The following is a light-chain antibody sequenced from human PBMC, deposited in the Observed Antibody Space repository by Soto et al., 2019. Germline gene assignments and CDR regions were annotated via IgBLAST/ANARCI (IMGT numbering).Light chain of an antibody. Sequence: QSVLTQPPSVYAAPGQRVTISCSGSASNIGNNSVSWYQLLPGAAPKLLIYDDNNRPSGIPDRFSGSKSGTSATLGITGLQTGDEADYYCGTWDTSLPACVFGPGTKVTVL. CDR3: GTWDTSLPACV. V-gene: IGLV1-51*01. J-gene: IGLJ1*01. CDR2: DDN. CDR1: ASNIGNNS.